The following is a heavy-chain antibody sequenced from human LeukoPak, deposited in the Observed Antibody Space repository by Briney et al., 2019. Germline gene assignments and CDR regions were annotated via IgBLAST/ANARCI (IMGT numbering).Heavy chain of an antibody. CDR1: GYSISSGYY. Sequence: PSETLSLTCAVSGYSISSGYYWGWIRQPPGKGLEWIGSIYHSGSTHYNPSLKSRVTISVDTSKNQFSLKLSSVTAADTAVYYCATQGGSYSYRIWGQGTMVTVSS. V-gene: IGHV4-38-2*01. D-gene: IGHD1-26*01. CDR2: IYHSGST. CDR3: ATQGGSYSYRI. J-gene: IGHJ3*02.